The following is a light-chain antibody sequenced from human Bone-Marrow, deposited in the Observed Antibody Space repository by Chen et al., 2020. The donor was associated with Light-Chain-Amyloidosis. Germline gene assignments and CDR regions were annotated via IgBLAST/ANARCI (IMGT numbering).Light chain of an antibody. CDR2: AAS. V-gene: IGKV1-39*01. CDR3: QQSYNTPRT. Sequence: DIHMTPSPSSLSASVGDRVTITCWASQSIDNYLNWYQQRPGKAPNLLISAASSLQSGVPSRFRGSGSGTHFTLTMTNLQLGEFAKYYCQQSYNTPRTFGQGTGVEIK. CDR1: QSIDNY. J-gene: IGKJ1*01.